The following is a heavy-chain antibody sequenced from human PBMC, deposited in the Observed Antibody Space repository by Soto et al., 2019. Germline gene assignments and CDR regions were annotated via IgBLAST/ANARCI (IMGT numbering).Heavy chain of an antibody. J-gene: IGHJ6*02. V-gene: IGHV3-15*07. CDR1: GFSFSNAW. CDR3: TTGSVEGV. D-gene: IGHD2-15*01. Sequence: EVQLVESGGGLVKPGGSLRLSCAASGFSFSNAWMNWVRQAPGKGLEWVGRIKRKIDGEATDYAAPVKGRFTVSRDDSKSALYLHMNSLKGDDTAVYYCTTGSVEGVWGQGTMVTVSS. CDR2: IKRKIDGEAT.